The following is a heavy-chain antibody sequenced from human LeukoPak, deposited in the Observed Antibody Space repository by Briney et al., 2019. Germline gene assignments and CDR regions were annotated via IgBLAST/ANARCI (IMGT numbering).Heavy chain of an antibody. Sequence: GGSLRLSCAASGFIFSTYWMMWARQAPGKGLEWVANMKGDGSEIHYVDSVKGRCTIPRDNARNSLFLQMNGLRPEDTAVYYCARPDYTAAYDLWGQGTMVTVSS. V-gene: IGHV3-7*01. D-gene: IGHD3-3*01. CDR2: MKGDGSEI. J-gene: IGHJ3*01. CDR1: GFIFSTYW. CDR3: ARPDYTAAYDL.